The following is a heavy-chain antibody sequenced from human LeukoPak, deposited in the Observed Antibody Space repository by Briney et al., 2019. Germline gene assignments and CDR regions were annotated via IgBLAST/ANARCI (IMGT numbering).Heavy chain of an antibody. D-gene: IGHD3-22*01. V-gene: IGHV4-59*01. CDR3: ARENPSGYYNRPIDY. CDR2: IYYSGSI. CDR1: GASISSYY. J-gene: IGHJ4*02. Sequence: KPSETLSLTCTVSGASISSYYWSWIRQPPGKGLEWIGDIYYSGSIKYNPSLKSRVTMSVDTSKNQFSLKLSPVTAADTAVYYCARENPSGYYNRPIDYWGQGTLVTVSS.